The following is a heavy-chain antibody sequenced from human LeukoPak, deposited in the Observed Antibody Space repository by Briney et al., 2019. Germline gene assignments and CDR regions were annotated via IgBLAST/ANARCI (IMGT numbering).Heavy chain of an antibody. CDR2: FNPSGSST. CDR1: GYTFTSFY. Sequence: ASVKVSCKASGYTFTSFYMHWVRLAPGQGLEWMGIFNPSGSSTTYAQKFQGRVTMTRDTSTSIVYMELSSLGSEDTAVYYCARTGENYYDFYYWGQGTLVTVSS. CDR3: ARTGENYYDFYY. D-gene: IGHD1-26*01. J-gene: IGHJ4*02. V-gene: IGHV1-46*01.